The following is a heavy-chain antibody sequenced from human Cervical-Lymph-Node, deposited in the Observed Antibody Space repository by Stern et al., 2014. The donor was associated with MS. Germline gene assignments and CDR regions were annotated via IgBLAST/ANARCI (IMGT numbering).Heavy chain of an antibody. CDR2: VNPNSGDT. CDR1: GYIFTGYY. D-gene: IGHD1-14*01. V-gene: IGHV1-2*02. Sequence: VQLVQSGAEVKKPGASVKVSCKTSGYIFTGYYIHWMRQAPGQGLEWMGWVNPNSGDTRYAQKFQGRVTMTTDTSNTAYMELSGLRSDDTAVHFCARLSDRASYFDFWGQGTLVTVS. CDR3: ARLSDRASYFDF. J-gene: IGHJ4*02.